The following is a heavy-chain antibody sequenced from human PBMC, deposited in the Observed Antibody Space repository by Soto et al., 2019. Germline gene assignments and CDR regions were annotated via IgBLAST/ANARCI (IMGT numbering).Heavy chain of an antibody. Sequence: PSETPSLTCAVYGGSFSGYYWSWIRQPPGKGLEWIGEINHSGSTNYNPSLKSRVTISVDTSKNQFSLKLSSVTAADTAVYYCARDTVLLWFGESSTRWFDPWGQGTLVTVSS. V-gene: IGHV4-34*01. J-gene: IGHJ5*02. CDR1: GGSFSGYY. CDR3: ARDTVLLWFGESSTRWFDP. CDR2: INHSGST. D-gene: IGHD3-10*01.